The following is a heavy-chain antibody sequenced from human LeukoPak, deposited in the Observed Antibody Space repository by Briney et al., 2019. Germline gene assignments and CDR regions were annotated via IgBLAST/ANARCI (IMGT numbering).Heavy chain of an antibody. Sequence: GGSLRLSCAASGFTVSSNYMSWVRQAPGKGLEWVSAISGSGGSTYYADSVKGRFTISRDNSKNTLYLQMNSLRAEDTAVYYCAKDDSSSWHGGWGFDYWGQGTLVTVSS. J-gene: IGHJ4*02. V-gene: IGHV3-23*01. CDR1: GFTVSSNY. D-gene: IGHD6-13*01. CDR2: ISGSGGST. CDR3: AKDDSSSWHGGWGFDY.